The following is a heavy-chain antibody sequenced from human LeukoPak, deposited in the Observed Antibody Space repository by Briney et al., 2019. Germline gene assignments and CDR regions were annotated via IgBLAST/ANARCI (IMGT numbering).Heavy chain of an antibody. V-gene: IGHV4-59*01. J-gene: IGHJ4*02. CDR2: IYYSGST. CDR3: ARENSGWYRSYFDY. CDR1: GGSISSYY. D-gene: IGHD6-19*01. Sequence: QPSETLSLTCTVSGGSISSYYWSWIRQPPGKGLEWIGYIYYSGSTNYNPSLKSRVTISVDTSKNQFSLKLSSVTAADTAVYYCARENSGWYRSYFDYWGQGTLVTVSS.